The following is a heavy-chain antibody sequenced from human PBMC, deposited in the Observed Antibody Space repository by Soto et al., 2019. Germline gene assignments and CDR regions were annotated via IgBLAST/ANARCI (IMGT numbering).Heavy chain of an antibody. D-gene: IGHD2-8*02. Sequence: EVQLVESGGGLVKPGGSLRLSCAASGFSFTSAWMNWVRQIPGKGLEWVGRIKTNIDGGATDYSAPVKGRFTILRDDSKDTVYLQMNSLKTEDTAVYYCTTGRGGSAYVPGAYWGQGALVTVSS. CDR3: TTGRGGSAYVPGAY. J-gene: IGHJ4*02. CDR1: GFSFTSAW. CDR2: IKTNIDGGAT. V-gene: IGHV3-15*07.